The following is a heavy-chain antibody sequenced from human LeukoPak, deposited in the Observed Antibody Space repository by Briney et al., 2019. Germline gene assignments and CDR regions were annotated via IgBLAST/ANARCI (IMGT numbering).Heavy chain of an antibody. CDR2: ITTSDGNT. D-gene: IGHD7-27*01. CDR3: AKDGGLWVSAHWGDS. J-gene: IGHJ4*02. Sequence: GGSLRLSCAASGFTFSSYAMTWVRQAPGKGLEWVSTITTSDGNTYYADSVKGRFTVSRDNSKNTLFLQMNSLRAEDTAVYYCAKDGGLWVSAHWGDSWGRGTLVSVSS. CDR1: GFTFSSYA. V-gene: IGHV3-23*01.